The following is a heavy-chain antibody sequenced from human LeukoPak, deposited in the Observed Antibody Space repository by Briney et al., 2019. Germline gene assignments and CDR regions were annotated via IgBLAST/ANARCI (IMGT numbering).Heavy chain of an antibody. V-gene: IGHV1-3*04. Sequence: VASVKVSCKASGYTFTSYAMHWLRQAPGQRLEWMGWINTGNGNTKYSQKLQGRVTITRDTSASTAYMELSSLRSEDTAVYYCARDPRITVTIGAEYFQHWGQGTLVTVSS. CDR3: ARDPRITVTIGAEYFQH. CDR1: GYTFTSYA. CDR2: INTGNGNT. D-gene: IGHD4-17*01. J-gene: IGHJ1*01.